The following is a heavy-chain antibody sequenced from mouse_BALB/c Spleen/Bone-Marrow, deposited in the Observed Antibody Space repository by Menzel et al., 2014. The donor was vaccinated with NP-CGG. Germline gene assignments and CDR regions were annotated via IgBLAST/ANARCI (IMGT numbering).Heavy chain of an antibody. CDR2: IDPANGNT. Sequence: VTLKESGAELVKPGASVRLSCTASGFNIKDTYMHWVKQRPEQGLEWIGRIDPANGNTKYDPKFQGKATITADTSSNTAYLQLSSLTSEDTAVYYCARRGDGYYAWFAYWGQGTLVTVSA. CDR3: ARRGDGYYAWFAY. CDR1: GFNIKDTY. V-gene: IGHV14-3*02. J-gene: IGHJ3*01. D-gene: IGHD2-3*01.